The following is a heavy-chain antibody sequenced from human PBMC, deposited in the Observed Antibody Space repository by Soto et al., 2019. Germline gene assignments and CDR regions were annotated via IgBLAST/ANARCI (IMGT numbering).Heavy chain of an antibody. J-gene: IGHJ4*02. V-gene: IGHV3-15*07. D-gene: IGHD3-22*01. CDR3: TTAPATYYYDSSGYLSDY. CDR1: GFTFSNYY. CDR2: IKSKTDGGTT. Sequence: GGSLRLSCAASGFTFSNYYMNWVRQAPGKGLEWVGRIKSKTDGGTTDYAAPVKGRFTISRDDSKNTLYLQMNSLKTEDTAVYYCTTAPATYYYDSSGYLSDYWGQGTLVTVSS.